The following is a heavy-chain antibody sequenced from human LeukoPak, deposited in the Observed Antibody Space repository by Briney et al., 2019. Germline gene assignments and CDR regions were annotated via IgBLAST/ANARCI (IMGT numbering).Heavy chain of an antibody. CDR1: GFTFSSYW. CDR3: VSVHHLAAAGWAPPLGLDY. V-gene: IGHV3-7*01. Sequence: PGGSLRLSCAASGFTFSSYWMSWVRQAPGKGLEWVANIKQDGSEKYYVDSVKGRFTISRDNAKNSLYLQMNSLRAEDTAVYYCVSVHHLAAAGWAPPLGLDYWGQGTLVTVSS. CDR2: IKQDGSEK. J-gene: IGHJ4*02. D-gene: IGHD6-13*01.